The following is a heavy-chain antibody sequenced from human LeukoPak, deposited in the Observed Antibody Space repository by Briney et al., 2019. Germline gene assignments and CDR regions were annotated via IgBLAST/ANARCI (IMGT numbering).Heavy chain of an antibody. CDR2: INHSGST. Sequence: SETLSLTCAVYGGSFSGYYWSWIRQPPGKGLKWIGEINHSGSTNYNPSLKSRVTISVDTSKNQFSLKLSSVTAANTAVYYCARRRYYGSGSYYFGGFDYWGQGTLVTVSS. D-gene: IGHD3-10*01. J-gene: IGHJ4*02. CDR3: ARRRYYGSGSYYFGGFDY. CDR1: GGSFSGYY. V-gene: IGHV4-34*01.